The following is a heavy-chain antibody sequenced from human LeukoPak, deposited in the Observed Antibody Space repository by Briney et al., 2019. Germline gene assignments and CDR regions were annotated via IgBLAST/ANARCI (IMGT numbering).Heavy chain of an antibody. CDR1: GFTFSDYY. D-gene: IGHD4-17*01. Sequence: PGGSLRLSCAASGFTFSDYYMSWIRQAPREGLEWISYISSSTTYTNYADSVKGRFTISRDNAKNSLFLQMNSLRAEDTAVYYCARDKSGTLGDYDAFGIWGQGTMVTVSS. V-gene: IGHV3-11*06. CDR3: ARDKSGTLGDYDAFGI. J-gene: IGHJ3*02. CDR2: ISSSTTYT.